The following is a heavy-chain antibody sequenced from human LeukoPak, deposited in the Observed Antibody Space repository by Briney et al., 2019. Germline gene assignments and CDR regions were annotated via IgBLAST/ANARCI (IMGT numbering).Heavy chain of an antibody. CDR1: GYTFTSYW. Sequence: GESLKISCKGSGYTFTSYWIGWVRQMPGRGLEWMGIIYPGDSDTRDSPSFQDQVTLSADNSINTAYLQWSSLRASDTAMYYCARRVPRSGSYYYDYWGQGTLVTVSS. CDR2: IYPGDSDT. CDR3: ARRVPRSGSYYYDY. J-gene: IGHJ4*02. V-gene: IGHV5-51*01. D-gene: IGHD3-10*01.